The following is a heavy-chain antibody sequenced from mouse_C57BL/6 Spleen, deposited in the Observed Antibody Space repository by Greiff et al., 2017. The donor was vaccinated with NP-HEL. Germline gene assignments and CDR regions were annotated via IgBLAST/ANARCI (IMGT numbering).Heavy chain of an antibody. CDR2: ISDGGSYT. D-gene: IGHD1-1*01. CDR1: GFTFSSYA. Sequence: EVKLMESGGGLVKPGGSLKLSCAASGFTFSSYAMSWVRQTPEKRLEWVATISDGGSYTYYPDNVKGRFTISRDNAKNNLYLQMSHLKSEDTAMYYCARDGATTVVAFDYWGQGTTLTVSS. V-gene: IGHV5-4*01. J-gene: IGHJ2*01. CDR3: ARDGATTVVAFDY.